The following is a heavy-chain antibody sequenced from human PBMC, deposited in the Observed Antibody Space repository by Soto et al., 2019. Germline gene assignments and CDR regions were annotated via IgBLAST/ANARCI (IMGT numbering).Heavy chain of an antibody. CDR3: AADATAWQQMVPSDY. CDR2: IAVGSGYT. J-gene: IGHJ4*02. Sequence: QMQLEQSGPEVKKPGTSVKVSCKASGFTFTSSAFQWVRQARGQRLEWIGWIAVGSGYTNYAQRFQDMVTLTRDMSTATTYMELSRLTSEDTAIYYWAADATAWQQMVPSDYWGQGTLVTVSS. D-gene: IGHD2-8*01. CDR1: GFTFTSSA. V-gene: IGHV1-58*01.